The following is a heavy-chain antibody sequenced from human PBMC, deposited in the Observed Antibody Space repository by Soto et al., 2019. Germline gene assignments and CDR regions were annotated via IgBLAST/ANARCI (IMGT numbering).Heavy chain of an antibody. CDR2: ISSSGSTI. CDR1: GFTFSSYE. J-gene: IGHJ5*02. CDR3: AREYSSSSGFDP. V-gene: IGHV3-48*03. Sequence: LRLSCAASGFTFSSYEMNWVRQAPGKGLEWVPYISSSGSTIYYADSVKGRFTISRDNAKNSLYLQMNSLRAEDTAVYYCAREYSSSSGFDPWGQGTLVTVSS. D-gene: IGHD6-6*01.